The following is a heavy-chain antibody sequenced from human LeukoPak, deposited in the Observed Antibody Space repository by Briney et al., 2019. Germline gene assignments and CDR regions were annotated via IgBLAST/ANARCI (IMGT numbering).Heavy chain of an antibody. CDR3: ARGLVERKTTLLSWWFDP. Sequence: ASVKVSCKASGGTFSSYAISWVRQAIGQGLEWMGWMNPNSGNTGYAQKFQGRVTMTRNTSISTAYMELSSLRSEDTAVYYCARGLVERKTTLLSWWFDPWGQGTLVTVSS. CDR1: GGTFSSYA. J-gene: IGHJ5*02. V-gene: IGHV1-8*02. D-gene: IGHD1-1*01. CDR2: MNPNSGNT.